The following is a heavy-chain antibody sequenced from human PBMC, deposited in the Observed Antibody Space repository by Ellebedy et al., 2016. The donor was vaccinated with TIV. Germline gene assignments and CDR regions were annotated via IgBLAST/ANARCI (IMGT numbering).Heavy chain of an antibody. CDR2: IYTSGST. CDR3: ARVVDTAMVTGWFDP. J-gene: IGHJ5*02. CDR1: GGSVSSGSYY. Sequence: LRLXXTVSGGSVSSGSYYWSWIRQPPGKGLEWIGRIYTSGSTNYNPSLKSRVTMSVDTSKNQFSLKLSSVTAADTAVYYCARVVDTAMVTGWFDPWGQGTLVTVSS. D-gene: IGHD5-18*01. V-gene: IGHV4-61*02.